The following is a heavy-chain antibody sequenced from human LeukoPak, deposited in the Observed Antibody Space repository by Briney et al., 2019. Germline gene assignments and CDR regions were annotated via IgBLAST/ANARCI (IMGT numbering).Heavy chain of an antibody. J-gene: IGHJ4*02. CDR1: GFTFGSYA. V-gene: IGHV3-30*18. Sequence: GGSLRLSCAASGFTFGSYAIHWVRQAPSNGLEWVAVVSYDGSDRHYADSVKGRFTISRDNSKNTLTLQMNGLRPEDTAVYYCAKDEVGAANYFEYWGQGTLVTVSS. CDR2: VSYDGSDR. D-gene: IGHD1-26*01. CDR3: AKDEVGAANYFEY.